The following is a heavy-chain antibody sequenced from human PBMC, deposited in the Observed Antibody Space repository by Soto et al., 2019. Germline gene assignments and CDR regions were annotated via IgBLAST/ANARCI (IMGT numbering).Heavy chain of an antibody. D-gene: IGHD3-22*01. J-gene: IGHJ4*02. Sequence: TGGSLRLSCAASGFTISSYGMHWVRQAPGKGLEWVAVIWYDGSNKYYADSVKGRFTISRDNSKNTLYLQMNSLRAEDTAVYYCARDYDSSGYPRYYFDYWGQGTLVTVSS. V-gene: IGHV3-33*01. CDR3: ARDYDSSGYPRYYFDY. CDR2: IWYDGSNK. CDR1: GFTISSYG.